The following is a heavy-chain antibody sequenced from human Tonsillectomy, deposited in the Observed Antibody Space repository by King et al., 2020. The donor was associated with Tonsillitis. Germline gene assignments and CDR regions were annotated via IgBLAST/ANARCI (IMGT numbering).Heavy chain of an antibody. CDR3: ARVIAAALYLDY. D-gene: IGHD6-13*01. Sequence: VQLQESGPGLVKPSQTLSLTCTVSGGSISSGAYYWRWIRQHPGKGLEWIGNIYYSGRTYYNPSLKSRLTISVDTSNNQFSLKLSSVTAADTAVYYCARVIAAALYLDYWGQGTLVTVSS. V-gene: IGHV4-31*03. J-gene: IGHJ4*02. CDR1: GGSISSGAYY. CDR2: IYYSGRT.